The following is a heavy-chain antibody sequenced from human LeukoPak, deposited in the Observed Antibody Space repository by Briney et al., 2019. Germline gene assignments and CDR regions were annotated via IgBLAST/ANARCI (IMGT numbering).Heavy chain of an antibody. V-gene: IGHV4-34*01. CDR1: GGSFSDYY. CDR2: INHSGST. D-gene: IGHD3-3*01. CDR3: ARGSRGILRLLGWLSSHPFFDY. Sequence: PSETLSLTCAVYGGSFSDYYWSWIRQPPGKGLEWIGDINHSGSTNYNPSLKSRVTISVDTSNNHFSLQQSSGTAADTAVYYCARGSRGILRLLGWLSSHPFFDYWGQGTLVTVSS. J-gene: IGHJ4*02.